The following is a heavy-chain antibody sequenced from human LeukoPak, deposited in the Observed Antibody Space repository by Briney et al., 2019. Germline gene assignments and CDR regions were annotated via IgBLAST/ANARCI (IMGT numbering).Heavy chain of an antibody. CDR3: AKDKRYYDSSGYYSYYFDY. D-gene: IGHD3-22*01. J-gene: IGHJ4*02. Sequence: GGSLRLSCAASGFTFDDYAMHWVRQAPGKGLEWVSGISWNSGSIGYADSVKGRFTISRDNAKNSLYLQMNSLRAEDTALYYCAKDKRYYDSSGYYSYYFDYWGQGTLVTVSP. CDR1: GFTFDDYA. CDR2: ISWNSGSI. V-gene: IGHV3-9*01.